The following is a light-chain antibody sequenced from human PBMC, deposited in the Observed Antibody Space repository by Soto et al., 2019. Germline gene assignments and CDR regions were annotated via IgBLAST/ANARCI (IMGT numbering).Light chain of an antibody. CDR1: QSVGTY. Sequence: EFVLTQSPATLSLSPGERATLSCRASQSVGTYLVWYQHKPGQAPRLLIYDASKRATGNPARFSGSGSGTDFTLTISRLEPEDFAVYFCQQRNDWPITFGQGTRLDMK. CDR3: QQRNDWPIT. J-gene: IGKJ5*01. V-gene: IGKV3-11*01. CDR2: DAS.